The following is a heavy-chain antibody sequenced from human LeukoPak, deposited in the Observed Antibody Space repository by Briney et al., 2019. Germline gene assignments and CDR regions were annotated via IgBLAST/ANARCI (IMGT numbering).Heavy chain of an antibody. J-gene: IGHJ5*02. V-gene: IGHV1-24*01. CDR2: VDPDDGQR. CDR1: GYTLNDIS. CDR3: AAVSGHYTLLDA. Sequence: ASVKVSCKISGYTLNDISVNWVRQPPGKGLEWMGGVDPDDGQRVYAQRFQGRVTMTEDTSTNTAYMELSRLRSEDTAVYFCAAVSGHYTLLDAWGQGALVTVS. D-gene: IGHD4-11*01.